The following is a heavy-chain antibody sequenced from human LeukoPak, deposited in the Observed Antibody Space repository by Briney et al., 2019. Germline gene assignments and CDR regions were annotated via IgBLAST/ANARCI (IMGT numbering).Heavy chain of an antibody. CDR1: GYTFTSYD. V-gene: IGHV1-8*01. J-gene: IGHJ5*02. D-gene: IGHD3-9*01. CDR3: ARGSTYYNILTGYSFRFDP. Sequence: ASVKVSCKASGYTFTSYDINWVRQATGQGLEWMGWMNPNSGNTGYAQKFQGRVTMTRNTSISTAYMELSSLRSEDTAVYYCARGSTYYNILTGYSFRFDPWGQGTLVTVSS. CDR2: MNPNSGNT.